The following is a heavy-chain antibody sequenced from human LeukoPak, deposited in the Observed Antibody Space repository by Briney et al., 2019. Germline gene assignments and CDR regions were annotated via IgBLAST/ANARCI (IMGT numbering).Heavy chain of an antibody. CDR1: GYTFTSYG. D-gene: IGHD6-19*01. CDR3: ARGSYSSGWYGGYYVDY. V-gene: IGHV1-18*01. J-gene: IGHJ4*02. CDR2: ISAYNGNT. Sequence: ASVKVSCKASGYTFTSYGISWVRQAPGQGLEWMGWISAYNGNTNYAQKLQGRVTMTTDTSTSTAYMELRSLRSDDTAVYYCARGSYSSGWYGGYYVDYWGQGTLVTVSS.